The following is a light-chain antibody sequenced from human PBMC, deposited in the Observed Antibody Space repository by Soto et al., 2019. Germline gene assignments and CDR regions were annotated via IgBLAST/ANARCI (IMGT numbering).Light chain of an antibody. CDR3: QQFSSYPLT. CDR1: QTVRNNY. Sequence: EFGLTQSTCTLSLSPGERATLSCRASQTVRNNYLAWYQQKNGKAPRLLIYDASSRATGIPDRFSGGGYGTDFNLTISRLETEDFAVYYCQQFSSYPLTFGGGTKVDIK. J-gene: IGKJ4*01. CDR2: DAS. V-gene: IGKV3-20*01.